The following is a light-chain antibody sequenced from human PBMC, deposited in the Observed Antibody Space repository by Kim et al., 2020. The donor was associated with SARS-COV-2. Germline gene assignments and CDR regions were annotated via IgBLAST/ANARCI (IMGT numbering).Light chain of an antibody. CDR1: SSDVGGYKF. J-gene: IGLJ2*01. V-gene: IGLV2-11*01. CDR2: DVS. Sequence: GQSVTISCSGTSSDVGGYKFVSWYQQHPGKVPKLIIYDVSKRPSGVPDRLSGSKSGNTASLTISGLQAEDEADYYCCSYAGSYIWVFGGGTQLTV. CDR3: CSYAGSYIWV.